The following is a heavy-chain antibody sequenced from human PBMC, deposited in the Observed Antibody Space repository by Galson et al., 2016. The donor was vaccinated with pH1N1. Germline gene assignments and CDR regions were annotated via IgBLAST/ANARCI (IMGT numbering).Heavy chain of an antibody. CDR3: ASNLRFLEWAQNYYYGMDV. CDR1: GFTVSSNY. Sequence: SLRLSCAASGFTVSSNYISWVRQAPGKGLEWVSVIYSGGRTYYADSVKGRFTISRDNSKNTLYLQMNSLRAEDTAVYYCASNLRFLEWAQNYYYGMDVWGQGTTVTVSS. V-gene: IGHV3-66*01. J-gene: IGHJ6*02. CDR2: IYSGGRT. D-gene: IGHD3-3*01.